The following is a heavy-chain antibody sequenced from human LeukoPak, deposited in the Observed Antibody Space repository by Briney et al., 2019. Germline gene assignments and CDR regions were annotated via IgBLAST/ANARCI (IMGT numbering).Heavy chain of an antibody. J-gene: IGHJ5*02. D-gene: IGHD3-10*01. CDR2: IIPIFGTA. Sequence: SVKVSCKASGGTFSSYAISWVRQAPGQGLEWMGGIIPIFGTANYAQKFQGRVTMTRDTSTSTVYMELSSLRSEDTAVYYCARDYGSVYNWFDPWGQGTLVTVSS. V-gene: IGHV1-69*05. CDR1: GGTFSSYA. CDR3: ARDYGSVYNWFDP.